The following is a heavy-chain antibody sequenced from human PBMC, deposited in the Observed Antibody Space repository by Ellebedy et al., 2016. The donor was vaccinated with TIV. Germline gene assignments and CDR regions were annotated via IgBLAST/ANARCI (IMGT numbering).Heavy chain of an antibody. CDR3: ARDSMDDILTVPLDV. V-gene: IGHV3-48*03. CDR2: ISSSGTTV. Sequence: GESLKISCAASGFIFSTYEMKWVRQGPGKGLEWLSYISSSGTTVYYAGSVKGRFTISRDNAKNSLYLQMNSLRADDTAVYYCARDSMDDILTVPLDVWGQGTTVTVSS. CDR1: GFIFSTYE. J-gene: IGHJ6*02. D-gene: IGHD3-9*01.